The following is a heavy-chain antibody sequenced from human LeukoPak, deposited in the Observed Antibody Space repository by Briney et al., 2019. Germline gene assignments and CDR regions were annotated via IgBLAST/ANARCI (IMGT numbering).Heavy chain of an antibody. D-gene: IGHD6-13*01. CDR1: GFTFSSYA. J-gene: IGHJ5*02. Sequence: GGSLRLSCAASGFTFSSYAMSWVRQAPGKGLDWVSAISGSGGSTYYADSVKGRFTISRDNSKNTLYLQMNSLRAEDTAVYYCAVMPPIVAAAGTSSNWFDPWGQGTLVTVSS. CDR2: ISGSGGST. CDR3: AVMPPIVAAAGTSSNWFDP. V-gene: IGHV3-23*01.